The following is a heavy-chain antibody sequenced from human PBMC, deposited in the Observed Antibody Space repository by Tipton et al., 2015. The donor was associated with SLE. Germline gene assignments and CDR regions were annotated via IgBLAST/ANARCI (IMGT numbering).Heavy chain of an antibody. Sequence: QSGPEVKKPGASVKVSCKASGYTFTSYYMHWVRQAPGQGLEWMGIINPSGGSTSYAQKFQGRVTMTRDTSTSTVYMELSSLRSEDTAVYYCARDKAMVVTPSAFDIWGQGTMVTVSS. CDR3: ARDKAMVVTPSAFDI. V-gene: IGHV1-46*01. J-gene: IGHJ3*02. D-gene: IGHD4-23*01. CDR1: GYTFTSYY. CDR2: INPSGGST.